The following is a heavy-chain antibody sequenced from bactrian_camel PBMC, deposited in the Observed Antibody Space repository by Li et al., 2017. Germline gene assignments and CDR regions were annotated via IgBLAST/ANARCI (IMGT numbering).Heavy chain of an antibody. CDR2: ISTGGGST. J-gene: IGHJ4*01. Sequence: QLVESGGGLVQPGRSLRLSCAASGFTFSSYWLYWVRQAPGKGLEWVSSISTGGGSTYYADSVKGRFTIYRDNAKKTVYLQMNSLKAEDTAVYYCVRDGRMAWGRVLTFGDWGQGTQVTVS. CDR1: GFTFSSYW. CDR3: VRDGRMAWGRVLTFGD. D-gene: IGHD1*01. V-gene: IGHV3S1*01.